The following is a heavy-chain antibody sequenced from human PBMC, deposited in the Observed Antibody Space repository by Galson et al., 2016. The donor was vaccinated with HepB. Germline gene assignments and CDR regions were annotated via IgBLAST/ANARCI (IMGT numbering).Heavy chain of an antibody. CDR2: LYSGGAK. J-gene: IGHJ4*02. CDR1: GFTITNDY. V-gene: IGHV3-53*01. CDR3: ARSGRGSSGYYGFDY. D-gene: IGHD3-22*01. Sequence: SLRLSCAASGFTITNDYMSWVRQAPGKGLEWVSALYSGGAKHYTDSVKGRFTISRDKSKNALYLQMKNLRPEDTAVYNCARSGRGSSGYYGFDYWGQGTLVSVSS.